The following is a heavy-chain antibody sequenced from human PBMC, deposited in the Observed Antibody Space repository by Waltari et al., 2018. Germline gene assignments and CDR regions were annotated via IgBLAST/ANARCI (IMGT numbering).Heavy chain of an antibody. CDR3: AGEGSSGSYLDY. Sequence: QVQLQESGPGLVKPSATLSLTCTVSGGSISTYYWTWIRQPPGKGLEWIGYIYYSGSTHDNPSLNSRVTISVDTSKNQFSLNLSSVTAADTAVYYCAGEGSSGSYLDYWGQGTLVTVSS. D-gene: IGHD1-26*01. CDR2: IYYSGST. CDR1: GGSISTYY. V-gene: IGHV4-59*01. J-gene: IGHJ4*02.